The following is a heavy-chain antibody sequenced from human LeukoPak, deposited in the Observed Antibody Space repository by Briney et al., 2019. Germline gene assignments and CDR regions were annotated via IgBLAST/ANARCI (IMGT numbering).Heavy chain of an antibody. CDR1: GGSISSGDYY. V-gene: IGHV4-30-4*08. Sequence: SETLSLTCTVSGGSISSGDYYWSWIRQPPGKGLEWIGYIYYSGSTYYNPSLESRVTISVDTSKNQFSLKLSSVTAADTAVYYCARELRVTTAIYYFDYWGQGTLVTVSS. CDR2: IYYSGST. D-gene: IGHD4-11*01. J-gene: IGHJ4*02. CDR3: ARELRVTTAIYYFDY.